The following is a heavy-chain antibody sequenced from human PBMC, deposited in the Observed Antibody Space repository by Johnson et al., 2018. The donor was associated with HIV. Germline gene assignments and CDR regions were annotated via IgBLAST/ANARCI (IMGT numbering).Heavy chain of an antibody. V-gene: IGHV3-13*01. D-gene: IGHD3-22*01. CDR2: IGTAGDT. CDR1: GFTFDDYA. J-gene: IGHJ3*02. Sequence: VQLVESGGGLVQPGRSLRLSCAASGFTFDDYAMHWVRQATGKGLEWVSGIGTAGDTYYPGSVKGRFTISRENAKNSLYIQMNSLRAGDTAVYYCARSYYDSSGYPHDAFDIWGQGTMVTVSS. CDR3: ARSYYDSSGYPHDAFDI.